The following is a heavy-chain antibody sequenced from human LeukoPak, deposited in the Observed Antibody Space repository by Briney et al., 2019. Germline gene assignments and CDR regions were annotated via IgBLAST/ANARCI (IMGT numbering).Heavy chain of an antibody. CDR2: ISSSSSYV. Sequence: SGGSLRLSCAASGFTFSSYSMNWVRQAPGKGLEWVSFISSSSSYVYYADSVKGRFTISRDNAKNSLYLQMNRLRAEDKAVYYCASLTTPDGYCSGASCHLNYWGQGTLVTVSS. J-gene: IGHJ4*02. CDR1: GFTFSSYS. V-gene: IGHV3-21*01. D-gene: IGHD2-15*01. CDR3: ASLTTPDGYCSGASCHLNY.